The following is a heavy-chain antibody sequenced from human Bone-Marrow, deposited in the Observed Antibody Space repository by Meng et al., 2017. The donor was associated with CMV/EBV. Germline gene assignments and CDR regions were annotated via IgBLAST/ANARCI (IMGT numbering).Heavy chain of an antibody. Sequence: ASVKVSCKASGYTFTGYYMHWVRQAPGQGLEWMGWINPDSGGTNYAQNFQGRVTMTRDTSISTAYMELSRLRSDDTAVYYCASDYCDTTTCYIWGQGTLVTVS. J-gene: IGHJ4*02. D-gene: IGHD2-2*02. CDR2: INPDSGGT. CDR1: GYTFTGYY. V-gene: IGHV1-2*02. CDR3: ASDYCDTTTCYI.